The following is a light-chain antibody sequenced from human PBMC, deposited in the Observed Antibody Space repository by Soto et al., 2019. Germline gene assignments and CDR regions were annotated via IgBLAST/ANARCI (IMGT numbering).Light chain of an antibody. J-gene: IGKJ1*01. Sequence: AIRMTQSPSSFAASTGDRVTITCRASQGISSYLAWYQQKPGKAPKLLIYAASTFQSGVTSRFRASGSGKDFTLTINFLDSEDFETYYCQQYYSYPRTFGQGTKVAIK. CDR3: QQYYSYPRT. CDR1: QGISSY. V-gene: IGKV1-8*01. CDR2: AAS.